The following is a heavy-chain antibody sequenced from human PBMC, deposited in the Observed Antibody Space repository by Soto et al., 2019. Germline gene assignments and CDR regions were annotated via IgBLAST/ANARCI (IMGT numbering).Heavy chain of an antibody. J-gene: IGHJ3*02. D-gene: IGHD3-16*01. CDR1: GFTFDDYA. V-gene: IGHV3-9*01. CDR2: ISWDSDMI. Sequence: EVQLVEAGGGLVQPGRSLRLSCAGSGFTFDDYAIHWVRQAAGKGLEWVSGISWDSDMIEYADSVQGRFTISRDNAKNSLYLQMNSLRPEDTALYFCAKDMTPNYSESYTYAAFDKWGLGTMITVSS. CDR3: AKDMTPNYSESYTYAAFDK.